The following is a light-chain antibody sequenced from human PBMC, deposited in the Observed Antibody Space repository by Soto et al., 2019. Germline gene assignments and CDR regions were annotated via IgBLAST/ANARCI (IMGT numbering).Light chain of an antibody. CDR3: QQYGSSPT. CDR1: QTVSNNF. V-gene: IGKV3-20*01. J-gene: IGKJ1*01. Sequence: EIVLTQFPGTLSLSPGERATLSCRASQTVSNNFLAWYQQKPGQAPRLLMYGESSRATGIPDRFSGGGSGTDFTLTISRLEPEDFAVYYCQQYGSSPTFGQGTKVDI. CDR2: GES.